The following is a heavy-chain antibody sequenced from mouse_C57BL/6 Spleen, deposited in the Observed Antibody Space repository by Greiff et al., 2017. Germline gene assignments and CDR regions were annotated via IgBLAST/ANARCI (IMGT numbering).Heavy chain of an antibody. J-gene: IGHJ4*01. CDR2: ISSGSSTI. D-gene: IGHD2-4*01. V-gene: IGHV5-17*01. Sequence: EVKLVESGRGLVKPGGSLKLSCAASGFTFSDYGMHWVRQAPEKGLEWVAYISSGSSTIYYADTVKGRFTISRDNAKNTLFLQMTSLRSEDTAMYYCASNYDYDDYAMDYWGQGTSVTVSS. CDR3: ASNYDYDDYAMDY. CDR1: GFTFSDYG.